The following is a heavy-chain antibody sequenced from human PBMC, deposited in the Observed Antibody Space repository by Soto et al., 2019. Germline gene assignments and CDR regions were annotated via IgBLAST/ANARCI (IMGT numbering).Heavy chain of an antibody. CDR1: GGTFSSHA. D-gene: IGHD5-18*01. V-gene: IGHV1-69*13. Sequence: SVKVSCKASGGTFSSHAISWVRQAPGQGLEWMGGIIPIFGTANYAQKFQGRVTITADESTSTAYMELSSLRSEDTAVYYCARDLGSYGSRYIYDIWGQGTMVTVSS. J-gene: IGHJ3*02. CDR3: ARDLGSYGSRYIYDI. CDR2: IIPIFGTA.